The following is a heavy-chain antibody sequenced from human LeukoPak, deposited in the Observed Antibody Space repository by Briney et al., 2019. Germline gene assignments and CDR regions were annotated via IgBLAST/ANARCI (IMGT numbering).Heavy chain of an antibody. J-gene: IGHJ4*02. D-gene: IGHD3-22*01. CDR3: AKPIDSNRYYSFVN. CDR1: GFMFSHYA. CDR2: VNNAYSA. V-gene: IGHV3-23*01. Sequence: GGSLRLSCAASGFMFSHYAMTWVRQAPGKGLEWVSTVNNAYSAYYSDSVEGRFTISRDNSRNTLYLQMSSLRAEDTAVYYCAKPIDSNRYYSFVNWGQGTQATVSS.